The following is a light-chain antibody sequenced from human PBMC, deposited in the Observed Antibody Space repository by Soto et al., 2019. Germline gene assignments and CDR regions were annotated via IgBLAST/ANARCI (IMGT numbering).Light chain of an antibody. CDR2: DAS. CDR3: QQYTNTNNPWM. Sequence: DIQVTQSPPTLSASVGDRVTITCRASQTISTWMAWYQQKPGKAPKLLAYDASTLQSGVASRFSGSGSGTEFTLIISGLQPEDSATYYCQQYTNTNNPWMFGQGTKVDI. V-gene: IGKV1-5*01. CDR1: QTISTW. J-gene: IGKJ1*01.